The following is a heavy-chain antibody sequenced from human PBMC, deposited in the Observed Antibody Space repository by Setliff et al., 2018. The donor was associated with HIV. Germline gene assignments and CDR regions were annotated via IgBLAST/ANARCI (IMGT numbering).Heavy chain of an antibody. CDR3: ARGGNSRAAWFDS. J-gene: IGHJ5*01. D-gene: IGHD5-12*01. V-gene: IGHV4-31*03. CDR2: IHYTGSN. CDR1: GGSIGGSSNY. Sequence: PSETLSLTCTVSGGSIGGSSNYWGWIRHLPGKGLEWIGYIHYTGSNFYNPSLTDRLTLSVDTSDNQFSLKLTSVTAADTAVYYCARGGNSRAAWFDSWGQGTLVTVSS.